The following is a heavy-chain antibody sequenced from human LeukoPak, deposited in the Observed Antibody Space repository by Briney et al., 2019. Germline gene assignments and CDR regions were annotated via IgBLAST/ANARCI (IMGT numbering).Heavy chain of an antibody. J-gene: IGHJ3*02. Sequence: PGGSLRLTCAASALTFSSYSMDWVRQAPVKGLEWVSCISSSSSYIYYADSVKGRFTISRDNAKNSLYLQMNSLRAEDTAVYYCARSLWFGELFDAFDIWGQGTMVTVSS. CDR1: ALTFSSYS. CDR3: ARSLWFGELFDAFDI. CDR2: ISSSSSYI. V-gene: IGHV3-21*01. D-gene: IGHD3-10*01.